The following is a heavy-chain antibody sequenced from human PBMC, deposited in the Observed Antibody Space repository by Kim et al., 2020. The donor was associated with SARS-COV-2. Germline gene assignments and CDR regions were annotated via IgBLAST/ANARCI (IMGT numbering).Heavy chain of an antibody. V-gene: IGHV3-7*03. D-gene: IGHD6-19*01. CDR3: ARDYSGSYDY. CDR2: ILQDGSEK. J-gene: IGHJ4*02. Sequence: GGSLRLSCAASGFTFSSNWMTWVRQAPGKGLEWVAHILQDGSEKYYVDSVKGRFTISRDNTKNSLYLQMNSLRAEDTAVYFCARDYSGSYDYWGQGTLVTGSS. CDR1: GFTFSSNW.